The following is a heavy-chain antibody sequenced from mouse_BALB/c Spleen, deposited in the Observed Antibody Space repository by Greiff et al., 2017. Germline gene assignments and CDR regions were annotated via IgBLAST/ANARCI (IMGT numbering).Heavy chain of an antibody. J-gene: IGHJ3*01. CDR1: GFTFSDYY. CDR2: ISDGGSYT. D-gene: IGHD2-1*01. V-gene: IGHV5-4*02. CDR3: ARASIYYGNYGGFAY. Sequence: DVMLVESGGGLVKPGGSLKLSCAASGFTFSDYYMYWVRQTPEKRLEWVATISDGGSYTYYPDSVKGRFTISRDNAKNNLYLQMSSLKSEDTAMYYCARASIYYGNYGGFAYWGQGTLVTVSA.